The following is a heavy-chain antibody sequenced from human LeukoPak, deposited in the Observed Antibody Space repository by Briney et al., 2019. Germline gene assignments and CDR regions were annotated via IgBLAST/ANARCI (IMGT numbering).Heavy chain of an antibody. V-gene: IGHV3-33*08. CDR1: GFTFSNYW. D-gene: IGHD6-25*01. CDR2: LVYDARS. J-gene: IGHJ4*02. CDR3: ARDLSAAFDF. Sequence: PGGSLRLSCVASGFTFSNYWMHWVRQAPGKGLEWVARLVYDARSDYANSVKGRFSISRDDSKNTLFLDMSNLRVEDTALYYCARDLSAAFDFWGQGVLVTVSS.